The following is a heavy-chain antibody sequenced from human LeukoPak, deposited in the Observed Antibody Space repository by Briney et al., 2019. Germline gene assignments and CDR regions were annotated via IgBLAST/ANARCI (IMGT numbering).Heavy chain of an antibody. CDR2: ISSSSGTI. V-gene: IGHV3-48*01. CDR1: GFTFSTYN. Sequence: PGGSLRLSCAASGFTFSTYNMNWVRQAPGKGLEWVSYISSSSGTIYYADSVQGRFTISRDNAKNSLYLQMNSLRAEDTAMYYCARRLTASGKHYFDYWGQGTLVTVSS. J-gene: IGHJ4*02. CDR3: ARRLTASGKHYFDY. D-gene: IGHD6-13*01.